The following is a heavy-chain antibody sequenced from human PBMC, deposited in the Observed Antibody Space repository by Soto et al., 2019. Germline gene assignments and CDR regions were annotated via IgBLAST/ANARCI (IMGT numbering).Heavy chain of an antibody. CDR1: GFTFSSYG. V-gene: IGHV3-30*18. J-gene: IGHJ3*02. D-gene: IGHD3-22*01. CDR3: AKDRVSRGSRGYYDAFDI. Sequence: QVQLVESGGGVVQPGRSLRLSCAASGFTFSSYGMHWVRQAPGKGLEWVAVISYDGSNKYYADSVKGRFTISRDNSKNTLYLQMNSLRAEDTAVYYCAKDRVSRGSRGYYDAFDIWGQGTMVTVSS. CDR2: ISYDGSNK.